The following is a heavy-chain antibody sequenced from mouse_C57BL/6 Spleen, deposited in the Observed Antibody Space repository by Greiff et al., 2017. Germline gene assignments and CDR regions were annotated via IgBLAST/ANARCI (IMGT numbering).Heavy chain of an antibody. CDR3: ARSPGGFDY. CDR1: GYAFSSSW. J-gene: IGHJ2*01. V-gene: IGHV1-82*01. CDR2: IAPGDGDT. Sequence: QVQLKQSGPELVKPGASVKISCKASGYAFSSSWMHWVKQRPGKGLEWIGRIAPGDGDTKYNGKFKGKATLTADKSSSTAYMQLSSLTSEDSAVYFCARSPGGFDYWGQGTTLTVSS.